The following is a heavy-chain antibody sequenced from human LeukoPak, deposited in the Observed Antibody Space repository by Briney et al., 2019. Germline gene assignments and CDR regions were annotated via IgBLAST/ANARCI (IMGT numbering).Heavy chain of an antibody. CDR1: GGSFSGYY. Sequence: SETLSLTCAIYGGSFSGYYWSWIRQPPGKGLEWIGEINHSGSTNYNPSLKSRVTISVDTSKNQFSLKLSSVTAADTAVYYCARGRGRLLRSSGTFDYWGQGTLVTVSS. V-gene: IGHV4-34*01. CDR2: INHSGST. CDR3: ARGRGRLLRSSGTFDY. D-gene: IGHD3-22*01. J-gene: IGHJ4*02.